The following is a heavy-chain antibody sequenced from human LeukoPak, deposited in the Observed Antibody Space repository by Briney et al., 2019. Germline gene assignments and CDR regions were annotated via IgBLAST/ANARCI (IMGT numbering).Heavy chain of an antibody. D-gene: IGHD3-22*01. Sequence: PGGSLRLSCAASGFTFSSYSMNWVRQAPGKGLEWVSSISSSSSYIYYADSVKGRFTISRDNAKNSLYLQMNSLRAEDTAVYYCAREGDSSGYFIRNYFDYWGQGTLVTVSS. CDR1: GFTFSSYS. V-gene: IGHV3-21*01. CDR2: ISSSSSYI. J-gene: IGHJ4*02. CDR3: AREGDSSGYFIRNYFDY.